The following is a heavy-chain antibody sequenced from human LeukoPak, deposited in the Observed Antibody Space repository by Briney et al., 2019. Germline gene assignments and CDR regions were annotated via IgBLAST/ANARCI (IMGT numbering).Heavy chain of an antibody. CDR1: GYTFTSYY. J-gene: IGHJ3*02. D-gene: IGHD6-19*01. CDR3: ARDREQWVPLGALDI. Sequence: ASVKVSCKASGYTFTSYYMHWVRQAPGQGLEWIGWIGPFNGNTNYAQNLQGRATMTTDTSTSTAYMDLRSLRSDDTAVYYCARDREQWVPLGALDIWGQGTMVTVSS. V-gene: IGHV1-18*04. CDR2: IGPFNGNT.